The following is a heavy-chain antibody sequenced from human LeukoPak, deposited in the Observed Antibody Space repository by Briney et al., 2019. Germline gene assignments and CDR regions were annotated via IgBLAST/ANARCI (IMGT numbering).Heavy chain of an antibody. D-gene: IGHD6-13*01. Sequence: GGSLRLSCAASGFTFSSYGMHWVRQAPGKGLEWVAFIRYDGSNKYYADSVKGRFTISRDNSKNTLYLQMNSLRAEVTAVYYCAKAGVAAAGTFLDDYWGQGTLVTVSS. CDR1: GFTFSSYG. CDR3: AKAGVAAAGTFLDDY. CDR2: IRYDGSNK. J-gene: IGHJ4*02. V-gene: IGHV3-30*02.